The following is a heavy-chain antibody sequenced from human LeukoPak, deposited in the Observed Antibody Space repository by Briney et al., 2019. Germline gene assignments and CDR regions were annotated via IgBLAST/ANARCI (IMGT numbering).Heavy chain of an antibody. CDR1: GGTFSSYA. D-gene: IGHD6-13*01. Sequence: GSSVKVSCKASGGTFSSYAISWVRQAPGQGLEWMGGIIPIFGTANYAQKFQGRVTITADKSTSTAYMELSSPRSDDTAVYYCARVAAAGPDAFGIWGQGTMVTVSS. V-gene: IGHV1-69*06. CDR2: IIPIFGTA. CDR3: ARVAAAGPDAFGI. J-gene: IGHJ3*02.